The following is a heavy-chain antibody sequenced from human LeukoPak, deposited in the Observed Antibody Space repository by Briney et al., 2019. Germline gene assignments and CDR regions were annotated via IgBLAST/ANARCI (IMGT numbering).Heavy chain of an antibody. CDR2: IYSGGST. V-gene: IGHV3-66*01. D-gene: IGHD4-17*01. Sequence: PGGSLRLSCAASGFTVSSNYMSWVRQAPGKGLEWVSVIYSGGSTYYADSVKGRFTISRDNSKNTLYLQMNSLRAEDTAVYYCARGDYGNLFDYWGQGTLVTVSS. CDR1: GFTVSSNY. J-gene: IGHJ4*02. CDR3: ARGDYGNLFDY.